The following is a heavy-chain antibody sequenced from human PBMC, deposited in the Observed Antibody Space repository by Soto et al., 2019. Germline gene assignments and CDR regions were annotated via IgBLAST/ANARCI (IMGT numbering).Heavy chain of an antibody. V-gene: IGHV5-51*01. D-gene: IGHD2-2*01. Sequence: ESLKISCKTSGYSFTSYWIGWVRQMPGKGMEWMGNIYPYDSDTKYSPSFQGQVTISADTSITTAYLQWSGLRASDTAIYFCARHLVGSTRGNFDYWGQGTLVTVSS. J-gene: IGHJ4*01. CDR2: IYPYDSDT. CDR3: ARHLVGSTRGNFDY. CDR1: GYSFTSYW.